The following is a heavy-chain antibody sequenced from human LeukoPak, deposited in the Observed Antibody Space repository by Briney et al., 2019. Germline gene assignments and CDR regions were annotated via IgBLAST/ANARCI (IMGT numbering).Heavy chain of an antibody. CDR2: ISYDGSNK. CDR3: ARRGGLSSGRGFDH. D-gene: IGHD3-16*01. J-gene: IGHJ4*02. Sequence: GGSLRLTCAASGFTFSSYAMHWVRQAPGKGLEWVAVISYDGSNKYYADSVKGRFTISRDNANSSVFLQMNSLRPEDTAVYYCARRGGLSSGRGFDHWGQGTLVTVSS. CDR1: GFTFSSYA. V-gene: IGHV3-30*04.